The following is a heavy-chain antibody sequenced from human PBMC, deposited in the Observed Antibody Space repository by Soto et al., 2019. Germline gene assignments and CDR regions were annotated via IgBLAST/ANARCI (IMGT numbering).Heavy chain of an antibody. CDR3: ARGYIVVVPAAPEYYFDY. J-gene: IGHJ4*02. Sequence: SETLSLTCTVSGGSISSGGYYWSWIRQHPGKGLEWIVYIYYSGSTYYNPSLKSRVTISVDTSKNQFSLKLSSVTAADTAVYYCARGYIVVVPAAPEYYFDYWGQGTLVTVSS. CDR2: IYYSGST. D-gene: IGHD2-2*01. CDR1: GGSISSGGYY. V-gene: IGHV4-31*03.